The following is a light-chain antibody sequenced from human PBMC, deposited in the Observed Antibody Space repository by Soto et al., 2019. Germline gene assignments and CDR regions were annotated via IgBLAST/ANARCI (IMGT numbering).Light chain of an antibody. CDR2: GTN. CDR1: RSNIGAGYD. J-gene: IGLJ2*01. V-gene: IGLV1-40*01. Sequence: QSVLTQPPSVSGAPGQRVTISCTGSRSNIGAGYDVHWYQQLPGTAPKLLIYGTNNRPSGVPDRFSGSKSGMSASLAITGLQAADEANYYCAAWDDSLSGHVVFGGGTKLTVL. CDR3: AAWDDSLSGHVV.